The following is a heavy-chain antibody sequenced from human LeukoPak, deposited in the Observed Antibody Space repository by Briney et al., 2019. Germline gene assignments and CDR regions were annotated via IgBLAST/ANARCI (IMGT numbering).Heavy chain of an antibody. V-gene: IGHV3-23*01. D-gene: IGHD2-21*02. J-gene: IGHJ5*01. CDR2: INGGGGNT. Sequence: PGGSLRLSCAASGFTFSSYAMSWVRQAPGKGLEWVSGINGGGGNTYYADSVKGRFTISRDNSKNTLYLQMNSLRAEDTALYYCAKVALGGDRFDSWGQGTLVTVSS. CDR1: GFTFSSYA. CDR3: AKVALGGDRFDS.